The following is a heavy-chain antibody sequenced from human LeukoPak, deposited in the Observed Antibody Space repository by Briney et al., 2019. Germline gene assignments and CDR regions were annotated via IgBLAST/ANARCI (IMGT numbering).Heavy chain of an antibody. CDR1: GESLNDYY. Sequence: SETLSLTCGVHGESLNDYYWGWIRQPPGKGLEWIGYLYYSGSTNYNPSLKSRVTISVDTSKNQFSLKLSSVTAADTAVYYCARAGSGYSFDYWGQGTLVTVSS. V-gene: IGHV4-59*01. J-gene: IGHJ4*02. D-gene: IGHD5-18*01. CDR3: ARAGSGYSFDY. CDR2: LYYSGST.